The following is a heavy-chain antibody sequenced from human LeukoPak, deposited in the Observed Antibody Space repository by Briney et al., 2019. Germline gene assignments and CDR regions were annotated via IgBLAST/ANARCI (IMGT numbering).Heavy chain of an antibody. J-gene: IGHJ3*02. D-gene: IGHD2-8*01. V-gene: IGHV3-66*02. Sequence: PGGSLRLPCAASGFTVSSNYMSWVRQAPGKGLEWVSVIYSGGSTYYADSVKGRFTISRDNSKNTLYLQMNSLRAEDTAVYYCARATTPLHCTNGVCPGAAFDIWGQGTMVTVSS. CDR1: GFTVSSNY. CDR3: ARATTPLHCTNGVCPGAAFDI. CDR2: IYSGGST.